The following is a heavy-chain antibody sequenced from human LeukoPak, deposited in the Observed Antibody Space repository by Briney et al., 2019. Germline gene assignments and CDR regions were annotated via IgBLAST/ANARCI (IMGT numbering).Heavy chain of an antibody. V-gene: IGHV4-39*07. CDR3: AKGGGYGDFDY. J-gene: IGHJ4*02. D-gene: IGHD4-17*01. Sequence: SETLSLTCTVSGGSISSYYWSWIRQPPGKGLEWIGSIFYSGSTYYNPSLKSRVTISLDTSKNQFSLNLSSVTAADTAVYYCAKGGGYGDFDYWGQGTLVTVSS. CDR1: GGSISSYY. CDR2: IFYSGST.